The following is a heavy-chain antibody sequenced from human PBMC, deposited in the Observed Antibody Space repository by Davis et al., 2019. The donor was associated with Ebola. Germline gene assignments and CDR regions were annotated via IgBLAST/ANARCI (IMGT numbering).Heavy chain of an antibody. CDR1: GFTFSSYG. CDR3: AKSGLSFGVVKYHYGMDV. CDR2: IWYDGSNK. V-gene: IGHV3-33*06. J-gene: IGHJ6*04. Sequence: GGSLRLSCATSGFTFSSYGMHWVRQAPGKGLEWVAVIWYDGSNKYYADSVKGRFTISRDNSKKTLYLQMNSLRAEDTAVYYCAKSGLSFGVVKYHYGMDVWGKGTTVAVSP. D-gene: IGHD3-3*01.